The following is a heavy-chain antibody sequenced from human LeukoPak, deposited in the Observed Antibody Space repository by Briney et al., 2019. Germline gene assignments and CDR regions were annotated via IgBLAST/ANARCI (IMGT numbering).Heavy chain of an antibody. D-gene: IGHD3-3*02. CDR1: GGSISSSRDY. CDR3: ARAFYPGYYSYMAV. Sequence: SETLSLTCIVSGGSISSSRDYWAWIRQPPGKGLEWIANIYYSGSTNYNPSLKSRVTISVDTSKNQFSLKLSSVTAADTAVYYCARAFYPGYYSYMAVWGKGTTVTVSS. CDR2: IYYSGST. V-gene: IGHV4-61*05. J-gene: IGHJ6*03.